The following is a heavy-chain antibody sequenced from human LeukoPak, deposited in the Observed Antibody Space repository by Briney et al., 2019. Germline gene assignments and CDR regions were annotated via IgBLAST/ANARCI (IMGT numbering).Heavy chain of an antibody. CDR1: GGTFSSYA. V-gene: IGHV1-69*05. Sequence: GASVKVSCKASGGTFSSYAISWVRQAPGQGLEWMGGVIPIFGTANYAQKFQGRVTITTDESTSTAYMELSSLRSEDTAVYYCARGNDYYYYMDVWGKGTTVTVSS. CDR2: VIPIFGTA. J-gene: IGHJ6*03. CDR3: ARGNDYYYYMDV.